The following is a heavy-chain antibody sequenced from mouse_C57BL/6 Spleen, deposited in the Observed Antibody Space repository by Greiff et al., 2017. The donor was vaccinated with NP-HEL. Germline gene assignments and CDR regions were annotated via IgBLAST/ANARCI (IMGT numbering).Heavy chain of an antibody. Sequence: DVKLVESGGDLVKPGGSLKLSCAASGFTFSSYGMSWVRQTPDKRLEWVATISSGGSYTYYPDSVKGRFTISRDNAKNTLYLQMSRLKSEDTAMYYCARYPDAGYFDYWGQGTTLTVSS. CDR3: ARYPDAGYFDY. CDR1: GFTFSSYG. D-gene: IGHD5-1*01. V-gene: IGHV5-6*02. J-gene: IGHJ2*01. CDR2: ISSGGSYT.